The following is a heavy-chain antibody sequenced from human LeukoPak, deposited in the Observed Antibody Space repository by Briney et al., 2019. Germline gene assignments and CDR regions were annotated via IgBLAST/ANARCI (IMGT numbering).Heavy chain of an antibody. Sequence: PGGSLRLSCAASGFTFSSYAMSWVRQAPGKGLEWVSAISGSGGSTYYADSVKGRFTISRDNAKNSLYLQMNSLRAEDTAVYYCARAKRLRSLSGAFDIWGQGTMVTVSS. CDR2: ISGSGGST. V-gene: IGHV3-23*01. J-gene: IGHJ3*02. CDR3: ARAKRLRSLSGAFDI. D-gene: IGHD1-26*01. CDR1: GFTFSSYA.